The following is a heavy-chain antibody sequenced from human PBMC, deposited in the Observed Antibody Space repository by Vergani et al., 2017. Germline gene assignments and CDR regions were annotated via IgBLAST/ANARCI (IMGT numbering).Heavy chain of an antibody. J-gene: IGHJ6*02. CDR1: GYTFGHFD. Sequence: QEQLLQSGGGVVQPGGSLRLSCIGSGYTFGHFDMHWVRQAPGKGLAWVAFIRYDGSNPQYIDSVKGRFTISRDNSKDTQFLQMNGLRPEDTGTYFCAKKGGSLYYYGVDVWGQGTTITVSS. V-gene: IGHV3-30*02. CDR3: AKKGGSLYYYGVDV. CDR2: IRYDGSNP. D-gene: IGHD1-26*01.